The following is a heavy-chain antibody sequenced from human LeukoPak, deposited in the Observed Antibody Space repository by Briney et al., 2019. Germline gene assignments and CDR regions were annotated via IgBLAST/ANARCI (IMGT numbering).Heavy chain of an antibody. D-gene: IGHD2-2*01. J-gene: IGHJ4*02. CDR3: ARANFLYCSSTTCLFHY. CDR2: INPNSGDT. Sequence: ASVKVSCKASGYTFTDYYLHWVRQAPGQGFEWMGWINPNSGDTNYAQKFQGRVTMTRDTSISTAHMEMSRLRSDDTAVYYCARANFLYCSSTTCLFHYWGQGTLVTVSS. CDR1: GYTFTDYY. V-gene: IGHV1-2*02.